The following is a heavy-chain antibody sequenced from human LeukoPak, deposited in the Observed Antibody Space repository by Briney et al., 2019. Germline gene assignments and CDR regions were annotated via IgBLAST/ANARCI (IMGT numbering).Heavy chain of an antibody. D-gene: IGHD3-3*01. V-gene: IGHV1-8*01. J-gene: IGHJ5*02. CDR3: ARSSYDFWSGYYTPVWFDP. Sequence: ASVKVSCKASGYTFTSYDINWVRQATGQGPEWMGWLNPNSGNTGYAQKFQGRVTMTRNTSISTAYMELSSLRSEDTAVYYCARSSYDFWSGYYTPVWFDPWGQGTLVTVSS. CDR1: GYTFTSYD. CDR2: LNPNSGNT.